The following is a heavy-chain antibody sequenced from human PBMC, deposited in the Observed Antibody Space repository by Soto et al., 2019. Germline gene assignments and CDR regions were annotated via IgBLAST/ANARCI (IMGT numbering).Heavy chain of an antibody. D-gene: IGHD2-21*02. CDR2: INHSGTT. CDR3: ARAKVVVTTFYYYYDLDV. CDR1: GGSFRGYY. V-gene: IGHV4-34*01. Sequence: PDTLSLTSAIYGGSFRGYYWGWIRQPPGKGLEWIGEINHSGTTNYNPSLKSRVTISLDTSRNQFSLKLSSVTAADTAVYYCARAKVVVTTFYYYYDLDVWGPGTTVTVSS. J-gene: IGHJ6*02.